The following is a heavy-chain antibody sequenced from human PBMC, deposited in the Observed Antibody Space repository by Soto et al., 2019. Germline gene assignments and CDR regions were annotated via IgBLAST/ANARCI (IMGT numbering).Heavy chain of an antibody. CDR1: GGSIANNNYF. Sequence: SETLSLTCTVSGGSIANNNYFWGWVRQPPGKGLEWIGSAAYSGGTYKNPSLKSRVTVSVDTSKNQFSLKLTSVTAADTAVYYCARGGAPYNWFGPWGQGTLVTVSS. J-gene: IGHJ5*02. V-gene: IGHV4-39*01. CDR2: AAYSGGT. D-gene: IGHD3-16*01. CDR3: ARGGAPYNWFGP.